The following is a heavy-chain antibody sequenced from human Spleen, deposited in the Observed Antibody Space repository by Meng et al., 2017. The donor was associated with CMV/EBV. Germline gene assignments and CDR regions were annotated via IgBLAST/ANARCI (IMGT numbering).Heavy chain of an antibody. Sequence: SFRGSYWTWLRQPPGKGLEWIWEINHSGSTNYNPSLQSRVTISVDTSKNQFSLKLSSVTAADTAVYYCARGPRTIFGVVITQNWFDPWGQGTLVTVSS. D-gene: IGHD3-3*01. CDR2: INHSGST. CDR3: ARGPRTIFGVVITQNWFDP. CDR1: SFRGSY. V-gene: IGHV4-34*01. J-gene: IGHJ5*02.